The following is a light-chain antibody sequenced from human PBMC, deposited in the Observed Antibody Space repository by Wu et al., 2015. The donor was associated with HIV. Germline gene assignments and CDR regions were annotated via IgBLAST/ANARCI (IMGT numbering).Light chain of an antibody. J-gene: IGKJ2*03. Sequence: VLTQSPGTLSLSPGDRATLSCRASQSVSRYQLAWYQQKPGQAPRLLIYVASSRATGVPDRFSGSGSGTDFTLTISRLEPEDFAVYYCQQYGSSPPYSFGQGTKLEIK. V-gene: IGKV3-20*01. CDR3: QQYGSSPPYS. CDR2: VAS. CDR1: QSVSRYQ.